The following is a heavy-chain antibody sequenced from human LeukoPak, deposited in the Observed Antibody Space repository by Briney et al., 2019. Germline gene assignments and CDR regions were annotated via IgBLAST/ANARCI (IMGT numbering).Heavy chain of an antibody. CDR3: ARDPVGRGWLHSQLPVYFDY. V-gene: IGHV1-2*02. CDR2: INPNSGGT. J-gene: IGHJ4*02. CDR1: GYTFTSYY. Sequence: VASVKVSCKASGYTFTSYYMHWVRQAPGQGLEWMGWINPNSGGTNYAQKFQGRVTMTRDTSISTAYMELSRLRSDDTAVYYCARDPVGRGWLHSQLPVYFDYWGQGTLVTVSP. D-gene: IGHD5-24*01.